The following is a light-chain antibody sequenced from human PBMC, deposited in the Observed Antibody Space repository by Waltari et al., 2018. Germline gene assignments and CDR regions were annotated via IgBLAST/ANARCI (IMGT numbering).Light chain of an antibody. V-gene: IGKV3-20*01. Sequence: DIVLTQSPGTLSLSPGERATLSCRASQSVRSNYLAWYQQKPGQAPRLLSYAASSRATGIPDTFSGSGSGTDFTLTISRLEPEDFAVYYCQQYGSSPRTFGQGTKVEIK. CDR3: QQYGSSPRT. CDR2: AAS. CDR1: QSVRSNY. J-gene: IGKJ1*01.